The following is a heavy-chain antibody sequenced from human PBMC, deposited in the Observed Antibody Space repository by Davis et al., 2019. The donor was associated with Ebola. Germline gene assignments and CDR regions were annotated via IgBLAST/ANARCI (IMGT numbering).Heavy chain of an antibody. CDR2: MRYDGTER. V-gene: IGHV3-30*02. Sequence: GGSLRLSCATSGFPFSHFGMHWVRQAPGKGLEWVAFMRYDGTERYSADSVKDRFTISRDNSNNTLYLQMNSLRPEDTAVYYCAKCITHFGVVIPNWFDPWGQGTLVTVSS. J-gene: IGHJ5*02. CDR1: GFPFSHFG. CDR3: AKCITHFGVVIPNWFDP. D-gene: IGHD3-3*01.